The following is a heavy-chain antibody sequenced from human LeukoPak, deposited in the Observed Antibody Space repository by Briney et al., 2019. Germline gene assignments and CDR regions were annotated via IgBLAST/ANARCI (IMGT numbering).Heavy chain of an antibody. CDR2: IRSKANSYAT. D-gene: IGHD6-6*01. CDR1: GLTFSNSA. V-gene: IGHV3-73*01. Sequence: GGSLRLSCAVSGLTFSNSAMSWVRQASGKGLEWVGRIRSKANSYATAYAASVKGRFTISRDDSKNTAYLQMNSLKTEDTAVYYCTRRPYSSSSGGFDYWGQGTLVTVSS. J-gene: IGHJ4*02. CDR3: TRRPYSSSSGGFDY.